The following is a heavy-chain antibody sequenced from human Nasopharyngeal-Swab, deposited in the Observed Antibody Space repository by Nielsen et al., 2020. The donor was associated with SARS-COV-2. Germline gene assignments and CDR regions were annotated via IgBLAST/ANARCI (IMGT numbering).Heavy chain of an antibody. CDR2: IYYSGST. D-gene: IGHD3-10*01. CDR3: ARERGRGGIWNYYYYYMDV. V-gene: IGHV4-39*07. J-gene: IGHJ6*03. Sequence: SETLSLTCTVSGGSISSSSYYWGWIRQPPGKGLEWIGSIYYSGSTYYNPSLKSSVTISVDTSKNQFSLKLGSVTAADTAVYYCARERGRGGIWNYYYYYMDVWGKGTTVTVSS. CDR1: GGSISSSSYY.